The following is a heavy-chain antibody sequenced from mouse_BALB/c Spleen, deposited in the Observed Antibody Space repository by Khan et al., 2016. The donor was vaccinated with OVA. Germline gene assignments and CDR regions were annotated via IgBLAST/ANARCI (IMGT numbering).Heavy chain of an antibody. J-gene: IGHJ3*01. CDR3: VRSGYGSFAF. D-gene: IGHD1-2*01. Sequence: VQLQQPGPEVVKPGASVKISCKASGYTFTDYNMDWVKQRHGKSLEWIGYFFPNSGGSGYNQKFKTKATLTVDISSSTAYMDLRSLTSEGSAVYYCVRSGYGSFAFWGQGTLVTVSA. CDR2: FFPNSGGS. V-gene: IGHV1S29*02. CDR1: GYTFTDYN.